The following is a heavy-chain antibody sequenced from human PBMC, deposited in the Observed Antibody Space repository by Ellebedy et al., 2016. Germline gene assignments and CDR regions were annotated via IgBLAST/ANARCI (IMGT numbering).Heavy chain of an antibody. CDR2: VSRDGSDT. CDR1: GFTFDDYA. CDR3: VKSTPTGASYYDA. Sequence: GGSLRLSCAASGFTFDDYAMHWVRRAPGKGLVWVSRVSRDGSDTYYAGSVRGRFTISRDNAKNTLSLQMNSLRAEDTALYYCVKSTPTGASYYDAWGQGTLVTVSS. J-gene: IGHJ4*02. V-gene: IGHV3-74*01. D-gene: IGHD2-15*01.